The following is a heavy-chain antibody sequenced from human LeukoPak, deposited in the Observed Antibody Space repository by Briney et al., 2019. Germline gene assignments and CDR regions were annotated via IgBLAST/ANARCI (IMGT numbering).Heavy chain of an antibody. CDR3: ARRYSSGFYYFDY. D-gene: IGHD6-19*01. J-gene: IGHJ4*02. CDR1: GGSFSGYY. V-gene: IGHV4-34*01. CDR2: IDHSESA. Sequence: PSETLSLTCSVYGGSFSGYYWTWIRKPPGKGLEWIGEIDHSESANHSPSLKSRLTMSVDTSKSQFSLRLNSVTAADTATYYCARRYSSGFYYFDYWGQGALVTVSS.